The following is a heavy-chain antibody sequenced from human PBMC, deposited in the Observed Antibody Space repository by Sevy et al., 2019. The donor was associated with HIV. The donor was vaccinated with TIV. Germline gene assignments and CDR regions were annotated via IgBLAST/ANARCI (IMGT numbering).Heavy chain of an antibody. D-gene: IGHD6-6*01. Sequence: SETLSLTCAVYGGSFSGYYWSWIRQPPGKGLEWIGEINHSGSTNYNPSLKSRVTISVDTSKNQFSLKLSSVTAADTAVYYYARTAARRNYYYYYGMDVWGQGTTVTVSS. CDR2: INHSGST. J-gene: IGHJ6*02. V-gene: IGHV4-34*01. CDR3: ARTAARRNYYYYYGMDV. CDR1: GGSFSGYY.